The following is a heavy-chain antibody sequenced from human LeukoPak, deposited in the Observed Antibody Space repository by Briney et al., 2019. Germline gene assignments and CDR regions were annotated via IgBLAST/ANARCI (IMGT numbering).Heavy chain of an antibody. J-gene: IGHJ4*02. V-gene: IGHV2-5*01. CDR1: GLSLSTSGVG. CDR3: ALVDTAMVTFDY. CDR2: IYWNDDK. Sequence: ESGPTLVNPTQTLTLTCTFSGLSLSTSGVGVGWIRQPPGKALEWLALIYWNDDKRYSPSLKSRLTITKDTSKNQVVLTMTNMDPVDTATYYCALVDTAMVTFDYWGQGTLVTVSS. D-gene: IGHD5-18*01.